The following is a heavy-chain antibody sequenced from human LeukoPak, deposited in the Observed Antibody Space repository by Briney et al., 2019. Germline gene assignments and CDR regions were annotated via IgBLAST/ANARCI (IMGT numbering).Heavy chain of an antibody. CDR3: ARATYSSGWPES. CDR1: GGSIISYY. Sequence: SETLSLTCTVSGGSIISYYWSWIRQPPGKGLEWIGYIYSSGSTKYNPSLKSRVTISVDTSKSQFSLKLSSVTAADTAVYYCARATYSSGWPESWGQGTPVTVSS. D-gene: IGHD6-19*01. J-gene: IGHJ5*02. CDR2: IYSSGST. V-gene: IGHV4-59*01.